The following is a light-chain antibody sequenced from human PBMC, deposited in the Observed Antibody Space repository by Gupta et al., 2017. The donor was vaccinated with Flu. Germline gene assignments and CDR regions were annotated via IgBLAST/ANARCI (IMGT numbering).Light chain of an antibody. V-gene: IGKV3-20*01. CDR1: QSVSSSY. CDR2: GAS. Sequence: EIVLTQSPGTLSLSPGERATLSCRASQSVSSSYLAWYQQKPGQAPRLLIYGASSRATGIPDRFSGSGSVTDFTLTSSRLEPEDFAVYYCQQYGLFTFGPGTKVDIK. J-gene: IGKJ3*01. CDR3: QQYGLFT.